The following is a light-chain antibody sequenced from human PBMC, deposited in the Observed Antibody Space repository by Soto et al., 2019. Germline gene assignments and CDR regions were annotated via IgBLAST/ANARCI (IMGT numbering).Light chain of an antibody. Sequence: QSVLTQPRSVSGSPGQSVTISCTGTSSDVGGYNYVSWYQQHPGKAPKLMIYDVSKRPSGVPDRFSGSKSGNTASLTISGLQAEDVADYYCCSYAGSYTPVVFGGGTKLTVL. V-gene: IGLV2-11*01. CDR3: CSYAGSYTPVV. J-gene: IGLJ2*01. CDR2: DVS. CDR1: SSDVGGYNY.